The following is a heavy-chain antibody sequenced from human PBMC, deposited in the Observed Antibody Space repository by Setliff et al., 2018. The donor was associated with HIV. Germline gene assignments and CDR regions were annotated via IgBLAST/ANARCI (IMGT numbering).Heavy chain of an antibody. CDR3: SAWGPRYSYAPHVFDS. V-gene: IGHV4-34*01. Sequence: SETLSLTCAVYNRSFSGYYWTWIRQPPGKGLEWIGEINHSGSTNYSPSPKSRVTISVDASRNQFSLRLSSVTAADTAVYYCSAWGPRYSYAPHVFDSWGQGTLVTVSS. CDR2: INHSGST. D-gene: IGHD5-18*01. J-gene: IGHJ4*02. CDR1: NRSFSGYY.